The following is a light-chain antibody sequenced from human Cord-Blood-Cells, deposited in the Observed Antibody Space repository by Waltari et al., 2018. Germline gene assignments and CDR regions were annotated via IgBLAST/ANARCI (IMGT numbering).Light chain of an antibody. Sequence: QSALTQPASVSGSPGQSITISCTGTSSDVGGYNYVSWYKQSPGKAPKLMIDDVSNRPSGVSKRFSGAKSGNTASLTISGLQAEDEADYYCSSYTSSSTRVFGGGTKLTVL. CDR1: SSDVGGYNY. CDR2: DVS. V-gene: IGLV2-14*01. J-gene: IGLJ3*02. CDR3: SSYTSSSTRV.